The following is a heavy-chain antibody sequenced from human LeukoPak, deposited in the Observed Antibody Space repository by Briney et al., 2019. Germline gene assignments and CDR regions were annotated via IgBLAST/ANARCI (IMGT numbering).Heavy chain of an antibody. CDR2: VYPNSGGT. CDR1: GYTFTGYY. Sequence: GASVKVSCKASGYTFTGYYMHWVRQAPGQGLEWMGWVYPNSGGTNYPQKFQGRVTMTRDTSTTTAYMEVSRLTSDDTAVYYCARASRPTVTIDSYYFDYWGQGTLVTVSS. D-gene: IGHD4-17*01. CDR3: ARASRPTVTIDSYYFDY. J-gene: IGHJ4*02. V-gene: IGHV1-2*02.